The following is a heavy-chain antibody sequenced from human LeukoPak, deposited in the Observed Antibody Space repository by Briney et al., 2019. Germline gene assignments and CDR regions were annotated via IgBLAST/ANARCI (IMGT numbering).Heavy chain of an antibody. CDR3: ANDYYDSSAPPS. Sequence: GGSLRLSCAASGFTFNSYNMNWVRQAPGKGLEWVSSISSSSSYIYYADSVKGRFTISRDNSKNTLYLQMNSLRAEDTAVYYCANDYYDSSAPPSWGQGTLVTVSS. CDR2: ISSSSSYI. D-gene: IGHD3-22*01. CDR1: GFTFNSYN. J-gene: IGHJ5*02. V-gene: IGHV3-21*01.